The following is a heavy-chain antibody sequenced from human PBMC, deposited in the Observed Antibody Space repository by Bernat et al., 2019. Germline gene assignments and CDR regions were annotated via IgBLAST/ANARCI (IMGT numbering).Heavy chain of an antibody. CDR3: ASILRSDAFDI. Sequence: QVQLVESGGGVVQPGRSLRLSCAASGFTFSSYAMHWVRQAPGKGLEWVAVISYDGSNKYYADSVKGRFTISRDNSKNMLYLQMNSLRAEDTAVYYCASILRSDAFDIWGQGTMVTVSS. J-gene: IGHJ3*02. CDR1: GFTFSSYA. CDR2: ISYDGSNK. V-gene: IGHV3-30-3*01.